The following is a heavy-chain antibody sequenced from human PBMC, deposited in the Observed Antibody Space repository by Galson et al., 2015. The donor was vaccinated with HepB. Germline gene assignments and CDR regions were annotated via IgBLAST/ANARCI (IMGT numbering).Heavy chain of an antibody. CDR1: GVTFSSYA. CDR3: ARQHDTSGYYAY. Sequence: SVKVSCKASGVTFSSYAISWLRQAPGQGLEWMGGIVPLFGSANYAQKLQGRVTITADESTSTTYMELSSLRSEDTALYYCARQHDTSGYYAYWGQGTLVTVSS. J-gene: IGHJ4*02. D-gene: IGHD3-22*01. CDR2: IVPLFGSA. V-gene: IGHV1-69*13.